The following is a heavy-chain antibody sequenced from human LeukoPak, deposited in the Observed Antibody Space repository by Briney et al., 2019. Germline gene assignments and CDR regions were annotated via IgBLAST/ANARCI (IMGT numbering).Heavy chain of an antibody. Sequence: GESLKISCKGSGYSFTSYWIAWVRQMPGKGLEWMGIMYPGGSDTRYSPSFQGQVTISADNSIGTAYLQWSSLKASDTAMYYCAGRIGSSGYSDYCGRGTLVTVSS. J-gene: IGHJ4*02. CDR1: GYSFTSYW. CDR3: AGRIGSSGYSDY. CDR2: MYPGGSDT. D-gene: IGHD3-22*01. V-gene: IGHV5-51*01.